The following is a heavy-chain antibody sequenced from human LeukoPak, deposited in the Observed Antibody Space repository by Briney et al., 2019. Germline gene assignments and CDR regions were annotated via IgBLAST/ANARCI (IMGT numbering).Heavy chain of an antibody. CDR2: ISGSGGST. D-gene: IGHD3-22*01. Sequence: GGSLRLSCAASGFSFSSYAMIWVRQAPGKGLEWVSSISGSGGSTYYADSVKGRFTISRDNTKNTLYLQMNSLRAGDTAAYYCAKESDDSSGYSFDHWGQGTLVTVSS. CDR1: GFSFSSYA. J-gene: IGHJ4*02. V-gene: IGHV3-23*01. CDR3: AKESDDSSGYSFDH.